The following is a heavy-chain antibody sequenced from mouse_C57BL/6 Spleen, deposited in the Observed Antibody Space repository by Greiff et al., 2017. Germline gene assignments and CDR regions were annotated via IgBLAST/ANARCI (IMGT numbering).Heavy chain of an antibody. CDR3: SRYGFDYDGYYFDY. J-gene: IGHJ2*01. V-gene: IGHV1-64*01. CDR2: IHPNSGST. CDR1: GYTFTSYW. Sequence: QVQLQQSGAELVKPGASVKLSCKASGYTFTSYWMHWVKQRPGQGLEWIGMIHPNSGSTNYNEKFKSKATMTVDKSSCTAYMQLSSLTSEDSAVYYCSRYGFDYDGYYFDYWGQGTTLTVSS. D-gene: IGHD2-4*01.